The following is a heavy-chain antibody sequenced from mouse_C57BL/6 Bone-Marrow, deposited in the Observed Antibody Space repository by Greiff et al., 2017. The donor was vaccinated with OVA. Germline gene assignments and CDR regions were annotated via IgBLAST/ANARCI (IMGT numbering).Heavy chain of an antibody. CDR2: ISYDGSN. CDR1: GYSITSGYY. D-gene: IGHD4-1*02. J-gene: IGHJ4*01. V-gene: IGHV3-6*01. Sequence: EVQLQQSGPGLVKPSQSLSLTCSVTGYSITSGYYWNWIRQFPGNKLEWMGYISYDGSNNYNPSLKNRISITRDTSKNQFFLKLNSVTTEDTATYYCARDGQLGTYAMDYWGQGTSVTVSS. CDR3: ARDGQLGTYAMDY.